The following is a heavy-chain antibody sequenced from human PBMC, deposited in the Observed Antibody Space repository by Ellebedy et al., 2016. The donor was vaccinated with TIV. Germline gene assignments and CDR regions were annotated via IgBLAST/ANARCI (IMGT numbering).Heavy chain of an antibody. CDR1: GASISSYY. Sequence: SETLSLXXSVSGASISSYYWSWIRQPAGKGLEWIGRIYTRGSTNYNPSLRSRVTMSEDTSKNLFSLQLRSVTAADTAVYYCVRENYYDGSVYYKVDYWGQGTLVTVSS. CDR2: IYTRGST. J-gene: IGHJ4*02. D-gene: IGHD3-22*01. V-gene: IGHV4-4*07. CDR3: VRENYYDGSVYYKVDY.